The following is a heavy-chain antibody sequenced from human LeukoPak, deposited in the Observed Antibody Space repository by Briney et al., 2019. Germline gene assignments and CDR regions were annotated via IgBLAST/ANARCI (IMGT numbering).Heavy chain of an antibody. CDR2: IYSGGST. V-gene: IGHV3-53*01. Sequence: GGSLRLSCAASGFTVSSNYMSWVRQAPGKGLEWVSVIYSGGSTYYADSVKGRFTISRDNSKNKLYLQMNSLRAEDTAVYYCAINYGDYVVDAFDIWGQGTMVTVSS. CDR3: AINYGDYVVDAFDI. CDR1: GFTVSSNY. J-gene: IGHJ3*02. D-gene: IGHD4-17*01.